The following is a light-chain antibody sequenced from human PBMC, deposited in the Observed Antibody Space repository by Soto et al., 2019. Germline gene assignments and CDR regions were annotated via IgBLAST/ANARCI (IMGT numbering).Light chain of an antibody. CDR3: CSYAGSYPYV. Sequence: QSVLTQTRSVSGSPGQSVTISCTGTSRDVGGYNYVSWYQQHPGKAPKLMIYDVSKRPSGVPDRFSGSKSGNTASLTISGLQAEDEADYYCCSYAGSYPYVFGTGTKVTVL. V-gene: IGLV2-11*01. J-gene: IGLJ1*01. CDR2: DVS. CDR1: SRDVGGYNY.